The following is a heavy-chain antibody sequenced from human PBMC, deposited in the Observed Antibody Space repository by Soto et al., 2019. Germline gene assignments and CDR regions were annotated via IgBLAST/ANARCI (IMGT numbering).Heavy chain of an antibody. Sequence: SETLSLTCTVSGGSISSYYWSWIRQPPGKGLEWIGYIYYSGSTNYNPSLKSRVTISVDTSKNQFSLKLSSVTAADTAVYYCARDGGTSGYDSGWFDPWGQGTLVTVSS. V-gene: IGHV4-59*01. CDR3: ARDGGTSGYDSGWFDP. D-gene: IGHD5-12*01. J-gene: IGHJ5*02. CDR1: GGSISSYY. CDR2: IYYSGST.